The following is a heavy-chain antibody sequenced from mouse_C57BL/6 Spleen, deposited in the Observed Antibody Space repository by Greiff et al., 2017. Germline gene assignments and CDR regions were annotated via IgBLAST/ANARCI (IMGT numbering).Heavy chain of an antibody. CDR2: IHPNSGST. CDR3: AREGVYYGNYVAY. V-gene: IGHV1-64*01. J-gene: IGHJ3*01. CDR1: GYTFTSYW. Sequence: QVQLQQPGAELVKPGASVKLSCKASGYTFTSYWMHWVKQRPGQALEWIGMIHPNSGSTNYNEKFKSKATLTVDKSSSTAYMQLSSLTSEDSAVYYCAREGVYYGNYVAYWGQGTLVTVSA. D-gene: IGHD2-1*01.